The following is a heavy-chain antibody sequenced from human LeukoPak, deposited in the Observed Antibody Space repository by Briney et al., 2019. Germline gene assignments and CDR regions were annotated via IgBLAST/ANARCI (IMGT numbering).Heavy chain of an antibody. J-gene: IGHJ3*02. CDR3: ARRVSGASYAFDI. CDR2: MYTGGST. V-gene: IGHV3-53*01. CDR1: GFMVSRNY. Sequence: GGSLRLSCAASGFMVSRNYMSWVRQAPGKGLEWVSVMYTGGSTYYADSVKGRFTISRDNSKNTLNLQMNSLRAEDTALYYCARRVSGASYAFDIWGQGTMVTVSS.